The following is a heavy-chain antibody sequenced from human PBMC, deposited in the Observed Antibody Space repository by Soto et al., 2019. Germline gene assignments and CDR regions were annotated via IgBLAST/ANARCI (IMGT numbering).Heavy chain of an antibody. J-gene: IGHJ4*02. Sequence: GGSLRLSCAASGFTFSSYGMHWVRQAPGKGLEWVAVISYDGSNKYYADSVKGRFTISRDNSKNTLYLQMNSLRAEDTAVYYCAKDDYNYYDSSGSLVFDYWGQGTLVTVSS. CDR2: ISYDGSNK. CDR1: GFTFSSYG. V-gene: IGHV3-30*18. CDR3: AKDDYNYYDSSGSLVFDY. D-gene: IGHD3-22*01.